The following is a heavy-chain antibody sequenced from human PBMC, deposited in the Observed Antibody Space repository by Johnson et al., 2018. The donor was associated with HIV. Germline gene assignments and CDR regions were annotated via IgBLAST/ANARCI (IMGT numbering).Heavy chain of an antibody. CDR3: AKDSSVLLCFDI. V-gene: IGHV3-30*02. CDR2: IRYAGSNK. J-gene: IGHJ3*02. CDR1: GFTFSSYW. Sequence: QVQLVESGGGVVQPGRSLRLSCAASGFTFSSYWMSWVRQAPGKGLEWVAFIRYAGSNKYYADSVKGRFTISRDNSKNTLYLQMNSLRAEDTAVYYCAKDSSVLLCFDIWGQGTMVTVSS. D-gene: IGHD3-10*01.